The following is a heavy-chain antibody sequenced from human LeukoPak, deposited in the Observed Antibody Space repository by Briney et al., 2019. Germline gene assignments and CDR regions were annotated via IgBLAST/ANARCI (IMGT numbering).Heavy chain of an antibody. CDR3: AKVGSYVPFNWFDP. CDR1: GFTFSSYA. V-gene: IGHV3-23*01. Sequence: GGSLRLSCAASGFTFSSYAMSWVRQAPGKGLEWVSAISGSGGSTYYADSVKGRFTISRDNSKSTLYLQMNSLRAEDTAVYYCAKVGSYVPFNWFDPWGQGTLVTVSS. D-gene: IGHD1-26*01. CDR2: ISGSGGST. J-gene: IGHJ5*02.